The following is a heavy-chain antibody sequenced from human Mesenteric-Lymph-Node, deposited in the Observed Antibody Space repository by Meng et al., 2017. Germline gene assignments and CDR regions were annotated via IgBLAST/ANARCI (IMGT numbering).Heavy chain of an antibody. CDR1: GYTFTGYY. Sequence: ASVKVSCKASGYTFTGYYMHWVRQAPGQGLEWMGWINPNSGGTNYIQKFQGRVTMTADTSTTTAYMELRSLTSDDTAVYYCARDRSTSWYYFDYWGQGTLVTVSS. CDR3: ARDRSTSWYYFDY. D-gene: IGHD6-13*01. J-gene: IGHJ4*02. CDR2: INPNSGGT. V-gene: IGHV1-2*02.